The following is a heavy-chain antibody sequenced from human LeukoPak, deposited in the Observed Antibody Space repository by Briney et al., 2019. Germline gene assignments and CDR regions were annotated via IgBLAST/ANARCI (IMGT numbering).Heavy chain of an antibody. D-gene: IGHD6-13*01. CDR3: ARDRGDSSSWYGVYYFDY. CDR2: IIPIFGTA. V-gene: IGHV1-69*13. Sequence: PVKVSCKASGGTFSSYAISWVRQAPGQGLEWMGGIIPIFGTANYAQKFQGRVTITADESTSTAYMELSSLRSEDTAVYYCARDRGDSSSWYGVYYFDYWGQGTLVTVSS. J-gene: IGHJ4*02. CDR1: GGTFSSYA.